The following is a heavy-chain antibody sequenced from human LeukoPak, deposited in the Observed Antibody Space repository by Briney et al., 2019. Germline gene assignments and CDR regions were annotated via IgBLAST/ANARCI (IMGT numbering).Heavy chain of an antibody. D-gene: IGHD3-22*01. V-gene: IGHV4-34*01. CDR2: INHSGST. J-gene: IGHJ4*02. Sequence: SETLSLTCAVYGGSFSGYYWSWIRQPPGKGLEWIGEINHSGSTNYNPSLKSRVTISVDTSKNQFPLKLSSVTAADTAVYYCARAGTYDSSGYYSDYWGQGTLVTVSS. CDR1: GGSFSGYY. CDR3: ARAGTYDSSGYYSDY.